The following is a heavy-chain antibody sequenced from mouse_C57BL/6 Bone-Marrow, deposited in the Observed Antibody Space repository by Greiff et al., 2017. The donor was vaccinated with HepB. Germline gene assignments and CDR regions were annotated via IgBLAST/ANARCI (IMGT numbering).Heavy chain of an antibody. CDR2: IDPATGNT. CDR1: GFNIKNNY. D-gene: IGHD2-4*01. J-gene: IGHJ4*01. V-gene: IGHV14-3*01. CDR3: ARMIPPQYFAMDY. Sequence: VQLKESVAELVRPGASVKLSCTASGFNIKNNYMHWVKQRPEQGLEWIGRIDPATGNTKYAPKFQGKATITAATSSNTAYLQLSSLTSEDTAIYYCARMIPPQYFAMDYWGQGTSVTVSS.